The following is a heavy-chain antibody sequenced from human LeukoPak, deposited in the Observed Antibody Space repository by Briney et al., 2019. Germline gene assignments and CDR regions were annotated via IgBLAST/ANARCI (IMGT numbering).Heavy chain of an antibody. D-gene: IGHD3-10*01. CDR3: AKSDEFFAQIDY. V-gene: IGHV3-23*01. J-gene: IGHJ4*02. Sequence: GGSLRLSCAASGFTFSSYAMSWVRQAPGKGLEWVSAISGSGGSTYYADSVKGRFTISRDNSKNTLYLQMSSLRTEDTAVYYCAKSDEFFAQIDYWGQGTLVTVSS. CDR2: ISGSGGST. CDR1: GFTFSSYA.